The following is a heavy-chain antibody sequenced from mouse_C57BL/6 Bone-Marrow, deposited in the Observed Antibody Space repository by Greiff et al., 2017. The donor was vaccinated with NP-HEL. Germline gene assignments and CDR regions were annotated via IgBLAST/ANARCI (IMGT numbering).Heavy chain of an antibody. D-gene: IGHD1-1*01. Sequence: VQVVESGAELARPGASVKLSCKASGYTFTSYGISWVKQRTGQGLEWIGEIYPRSGNTYYNEKFKGKATLTADKSSSTAYMELRSLTSEDSAVYFCARWGYYYGSSYDWYFDVWGTGTTVTVSS. J-gene: IGHJ1*03. CDR2: IYPRSGNT. V-gene: IGHV1-81*01. CDR3: ARWGYYYGSSYDWYFDV. CDR1: GYTFTSYG.